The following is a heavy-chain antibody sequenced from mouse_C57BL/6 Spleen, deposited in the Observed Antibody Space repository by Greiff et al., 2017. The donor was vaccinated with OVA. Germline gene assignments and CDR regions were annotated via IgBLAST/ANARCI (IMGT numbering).Heavy chain of an antibody. CDR1: GYTFTSYW. J-gene: IGHJ2*01. CDR3: ARGRDSSGYGY. D-gene: IGHD3-2*02. V-gene: IGHV1-55*01. Sequence: VQLQQSGAELVKPGASVKMSCKASGYTFTSYWITWVKQRPGQGLEWIGDIYPGSGSTNYNEKFKSKATLTVDTSSSTAYMQLSSLTSEDSAVYYCARGRDSSGYGYWGQGTTLTVSS. CDR2: IYPGSGST.